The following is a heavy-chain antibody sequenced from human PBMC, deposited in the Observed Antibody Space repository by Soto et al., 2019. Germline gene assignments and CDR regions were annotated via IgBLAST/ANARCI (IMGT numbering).Heavy chain of an antibody. CDR3: ARATFIRKGYYDATDYYYFDY. V-gene: IGHV4-30-2*06. Sequence: SETLSLTCAVSGGSISSGGFSWSWIRQSPGKGLELIGYIYYCGSNYYNPSRMRRVTISVDRSKNEFSLRLSSVTAEDTAVYYCARATFIRKGYYDATDYYYFDYWGQGTLVTVSS. J-gene: IGHJ4*02. D-gene: IGHD3-22*01. CDR2: IYYCGSN. CDR1: GGSISSGGFS.